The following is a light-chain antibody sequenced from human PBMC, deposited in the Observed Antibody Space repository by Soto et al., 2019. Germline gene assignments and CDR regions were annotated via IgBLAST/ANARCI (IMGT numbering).Light chain of an antibody. J-gene: IGKJ4*01. V-gene: IGKV1-39*01. CDR2: AAS. CDR3: QQRDSTPLT. CDR1: QSISSY. Sequence: DIQMTQSPSSLSASVGERVTITCRASQSISSYLNWYQQKPGKAPKLLIYAASSLQSGVPSRFSGSGSGTDFTLTISSLQPEDFATYYCQQRDSTPLTFGGGTKVEIK.